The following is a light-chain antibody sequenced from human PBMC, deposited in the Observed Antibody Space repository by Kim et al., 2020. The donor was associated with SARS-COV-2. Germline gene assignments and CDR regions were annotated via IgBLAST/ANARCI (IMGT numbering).Light chain of an antibody. V-gene: IGLV2-11*01. J-gene: IGLJ3*02. CDR1: SSDVGGYNY. CDR3: CSYAGSYTWV. Sequence: GQSVTLSVTGTSSDVGGYNYVSWYQQHPGKAPKLMIYDVSKRPSGVPDCFSGSKSGNTASLTISGLQAEDEADYYCCSYAGSYTWVFGGGTKLTVL. CDR2: DVS.